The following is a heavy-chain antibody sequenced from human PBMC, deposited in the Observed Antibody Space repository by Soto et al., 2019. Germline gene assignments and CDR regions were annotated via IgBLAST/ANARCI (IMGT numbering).Heavy chain of an antibody. CDR1: GGTFSSYT. V-gene: IGHV1-69*02. CDR2: IIPILGIA. CDR3: ARGLAGDLQTSFDY. Sequence: QVQLVQSGAEVKKPGSSVKVSCKASGGTFSSYTISWVRQAPGQGLEWMGRIIPILGIANYAQKFQGRVTIXGXKXSSTAYMELSSLRSEDTAVYYCARGLAGDLQTSFDYWGQGTLVTVSS. J-gene: IGHJ4*02.